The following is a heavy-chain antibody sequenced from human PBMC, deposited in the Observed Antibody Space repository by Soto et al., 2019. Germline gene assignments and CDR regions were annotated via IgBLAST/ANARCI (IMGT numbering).Heavy chain of an antibody. CDR1: GFTFRDFY. CDR2: ISSSGTAT. CDR3: ARIWGGGGYALIY. Sequence: QVQLVESGGGLVKPGGSLRLSCAASGFTFRDFYMSWIRQAPGKGLEWISYISSSGTATYYTDSVKGRFTISRDNANNSLYLQMNTLGDEDTAVYYCARIWGGGGYALIYWGQGTLVTVSS. V-gene: IGHV3-11*01. D-gene: IGHD2-8*01. J-gene: IGHJ4*02.